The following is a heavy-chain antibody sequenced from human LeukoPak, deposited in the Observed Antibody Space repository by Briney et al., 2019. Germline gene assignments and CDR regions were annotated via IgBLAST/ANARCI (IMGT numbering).Heavy chain of an antibody. CDR2: INPNSGGT. V-gene: IGHV1-2*02. CDR3: ARNPLDYGDYYFDY. Sequence: ASVKVSCKASEYTFTDYYMHWLRQAPGPGIELMRWINPNSGGTNYAKKFQGRVAMTRDTSISTAYMELSRLRSDDTAVFYCARNPLDYGDYYFDYWGQGTLVTVSS. D-gene: IGHD4-17*01. CDR1: EYTFTDYY. J-gene: IGHJ4*02.